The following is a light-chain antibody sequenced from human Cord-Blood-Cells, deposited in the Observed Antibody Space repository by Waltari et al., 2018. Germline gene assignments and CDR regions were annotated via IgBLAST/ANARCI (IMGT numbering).Light chain of an antibody. V-gene: IGLV2-11*01. CDR2: DVS. CDR1: SSDVGGYNY. Sequence: QSALTQPRSVSGSPGQSVTISCTGTSSDVGGYNYVSWYQQHPGKAPKLMSSDVSKRPSGVPDRFSGSKSGNTASLTISGLQAEDEADYYCCSDAGSYVFGTGTKVTVL. CDR3: CSDAGSYV. J-gene: IGLJ1*01.